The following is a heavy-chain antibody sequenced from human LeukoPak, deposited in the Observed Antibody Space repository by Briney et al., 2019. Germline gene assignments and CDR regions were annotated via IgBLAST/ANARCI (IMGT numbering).Heavy chain of an antibody. CDR3: AKDETPYYYDSSGQYFDY. CDR2: ISGSGGST. J-gene: IGHJ4*02. V-gene: IGHV3-23*01. Sequence: PGGSLRLSCAASGFTFSSYAMSWVRQAPGKGLEWVSAISGSGGSTYYADSVKGRFTISRDNSKNTLYLQMNSLRAEDTAVYYCAKDETPYYYDSSGQYFDYWGQGTLVTVSS. CDR1: GFTFSSYA. D-gene: IGHD3-22*01.